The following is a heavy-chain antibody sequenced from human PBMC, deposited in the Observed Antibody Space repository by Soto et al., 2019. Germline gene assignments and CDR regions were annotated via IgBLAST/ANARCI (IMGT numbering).Heavy chain of an antibody. J-gene: IGHJ4*02. CDR3: ARDQYYGSGRGYFDY. V-gene: IGHV3-23*01. Sequence: EVQLLESGGGLVQPGGSLRLSCAASGFTFSSYAMGWVRQAPGKGLEWVSVISGSGGTTFYADSVKGQFTISRDNSKNTLFLQMNSLRADDTAEYYCARDQYYGSGRGYFDYWGQGTLVTVSS. CDR1: GFTFSSYA. D-gene: IGHD3-10*01. CDR2: ISGSGGTT.